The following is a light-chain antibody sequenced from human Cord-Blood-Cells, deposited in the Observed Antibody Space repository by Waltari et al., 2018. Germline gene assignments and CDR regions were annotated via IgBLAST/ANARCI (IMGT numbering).Light chain of an antibody. CDR2: DAS. CDR3: QQYDNLLFT. Sequence: DIQMTQSPSSLSASVGDRVTITCQASQDISNYLNWYQQKPGKAPKLLIYDASNLETGFPARFSGSGSGTDFTVTISSLQPEDIATYYCQQYDNLLFTFGPGTKVDIK. J-gene: IGKJ3*01. CDR1: QDISNY. V-gene: IGKV1-33*01.